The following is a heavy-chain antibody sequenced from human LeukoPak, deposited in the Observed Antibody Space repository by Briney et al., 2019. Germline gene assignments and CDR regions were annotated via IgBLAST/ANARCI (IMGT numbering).Heavy chain of an antibody. Sequence: PGGSLRLSCAASGFTFSSYAMYWVRQAPGKGLEWVAAISYDGGNKYYADPVKGRFTISRDTSKKTLYLQMNSLRAEDTAVYYCARGPDTMDVWGQGTTVSVSS. V-gene: IGHV3-30-3*01. J-gene: IGHJ6*02. CDR2: ISYDGGNK. CDR1: GFTFSSYA. CDR3: ARGPDTMDV.